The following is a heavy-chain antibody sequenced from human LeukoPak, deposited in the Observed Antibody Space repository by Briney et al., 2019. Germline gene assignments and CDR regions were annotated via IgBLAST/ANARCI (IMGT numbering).Heavy chain of an antibody. Sequence: GGSLRLSCAASGFTFSSYGMHWVRQAPGKGLEWVAFIRNDGSNKYYADSVKGRLTISRDNSKNTLYLQMNSLRPEDTAVYYCAKGPNYDILTGWRKTHNAFDIWGQGTMVTVSS. V-gene: IGHV3-30*02. D-gene: IGHD3-9*01. J-gene: IGHJ3*02. CDR3: AKGPNYDILTGWRKTHNAFDI. CDR1: GFTFSSYG. CDR2: IRNDGSNK.